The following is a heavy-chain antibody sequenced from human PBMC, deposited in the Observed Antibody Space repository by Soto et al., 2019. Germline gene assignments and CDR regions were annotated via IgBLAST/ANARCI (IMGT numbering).Heavy chain of an antibody. CDR2: IWYDGSNK. CDR1: GFTFSSYG. J-gene: IGHJ4*02. CDR3: ARTIAAGTYYFDY. V-gene: IGHV3-33*01. Sequence: QVQLVESGGGVVQPGRSLRLSCAASGFTFSSYGMHWVRQAPGKGLEWVAVIWYDGSNKYYEDSVKGQFTNSRDNSKNTLYLKMNSLRAEDTAVYYCARTIAAGTYYFDYWGQGTLVTVSS. D-gene: IGHD6-13*01.